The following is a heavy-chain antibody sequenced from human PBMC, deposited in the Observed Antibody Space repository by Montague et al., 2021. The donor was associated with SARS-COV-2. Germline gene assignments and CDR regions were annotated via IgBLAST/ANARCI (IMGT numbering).Heavy chain of an antibody. Sequence: SLRLSCAASGFTFSSYSMNWVRQAPGKGLEWVSSISSSSSSTYYADSVKGRFTISRDNAKNSLYLQMNSLRAEDTAVYYCAREAMVRGFDYYGMDVWGQGTTVTVSS. J-gene: IGHJ6*02. CDR3: AREAMVRGFDYYGMDV. CDR1: GFTFSSYS. D-gene: IGHD3-10*01. V-gene: IGHV3-21*01. CDR2: ISSSSSST.